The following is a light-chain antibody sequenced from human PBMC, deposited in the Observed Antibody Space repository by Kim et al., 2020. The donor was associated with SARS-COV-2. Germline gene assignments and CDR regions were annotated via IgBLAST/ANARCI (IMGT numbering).Light chain of an antibody. CDR3: CAYAPSSTFVF. J-gene: IGLJ2*01. V-gene: IGLV2-23*02. Sequence: QSALTQPASVSGSPGQSITISCTGPSSDVGSYNLVSWYQHHPGKVPKVVIYEVNKRPSGVSYRFSGSKSGNTASLTISGLQAEDEADYYCCAYAPSSTFVFFGGGTQLTVL. CDR2: EVN. CDR1: SSDVGSYNL.